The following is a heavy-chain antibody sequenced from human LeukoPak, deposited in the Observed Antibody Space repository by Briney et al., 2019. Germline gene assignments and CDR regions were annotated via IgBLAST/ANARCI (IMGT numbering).Heavy chain of an antibody. CDR1: GGTFSSYA. Sequence: SVKVSCKASGGTFSSYAISWVRQAPGQGLEWMGGIIPIFGTANYAQKFQGRVTITADESTSTAYMELSSLRSEDTAVYYCARVHTPLLTGYLDWFDPWGQGTLVTVSS. CDR2: IIPIFGTA. J-gene: IGHJ5*02. CDR3: ARVHTPLLTGYLDWFDP. V-gene: IGHV1-69*01. D-gene: IGHD3-9*01.